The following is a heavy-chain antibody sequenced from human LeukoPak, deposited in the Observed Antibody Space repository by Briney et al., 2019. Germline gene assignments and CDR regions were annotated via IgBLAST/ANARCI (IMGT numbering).Heavy chain of an antibody. CDR1: GFTFSSYW. CDR2: IKKDGSEE. CDR3: ARDPYSSTWAYGMDV. J-gene: IGHJ6*02. D-gene: IGHD6-6*01. Sequence: GGSLRLSCAASGFTFSSYWMSWVRQAPGKGLEWVANIKKDGSEEVYVDSVKGRFTISRDNAKNSLFLQMNTLRAEDTAVYYCARDPYSSTWAYGMDVWGQGTTVTVSS. V-gene: IGHV3-7*05.